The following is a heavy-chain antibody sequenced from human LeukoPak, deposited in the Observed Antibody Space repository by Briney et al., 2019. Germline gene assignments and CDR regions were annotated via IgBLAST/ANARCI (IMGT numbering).Heavy chain of an antibody. CDR1: GFTFSSYG. J-gene: IGHJ5*02. CDR2: ISYDGSNR. D-gene: IGHD6-13*01. CDR3: AKDRVGAAAASNWFDP. V-gene: IGHV3-30*18. Sequence: GGSLRLSCAASGFTFSSYGMHWVRQAPGKGLEWVAVISYDGSNRYYADSVKGRFTISRDNSKNTLYLQMNSLRAEDTAVYYCAKDRVGAAAASNWFDPWGQGTLVTVSS.